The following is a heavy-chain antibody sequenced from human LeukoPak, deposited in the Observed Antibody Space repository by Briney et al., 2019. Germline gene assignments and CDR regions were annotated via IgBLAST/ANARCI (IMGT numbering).Heavy chain of an antibody. CDR1: GGSFSGYY. Sequence: SETLSLTCAVYGGSFSGYYWIWIRQPPGKGLEWIGEINHSGSTNYNPSLKSRVTISVDTSKNQFSLKLSSVTAADTAVYYCARGGGSDAFDIWGQGTMVTVSS. CDR2: INHSGST. J-gene: IGHJ3*02. CDR3: ARGGGSDAFDI. D-gene: IGHD3-16*01. V-gene: IGHV4-34*01.